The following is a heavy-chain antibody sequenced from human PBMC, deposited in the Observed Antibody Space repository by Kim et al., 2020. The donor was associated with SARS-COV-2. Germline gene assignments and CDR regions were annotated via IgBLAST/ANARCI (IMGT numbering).Heavy chain of an antibody. CDR2: IYHSGST. CDR3: ARELGRGYYYDSSGYPNYFDY. J-gene: IGHJ4*02. CDR1: GYSISSGYY. V-gene: IGHV4-38-2*02. Sequence: SETLSLTCTVSGYSISSGYYWGWIRQPPGKGLGWIGSIYHSGSTYYNPSLKSRVTISVDTSKNQFSLKLSSVTAADTAVYYCARELGRGYYYDSSGYPNYFDYWGQGTLVTVSS. D-gene: IGHD3-22*01.